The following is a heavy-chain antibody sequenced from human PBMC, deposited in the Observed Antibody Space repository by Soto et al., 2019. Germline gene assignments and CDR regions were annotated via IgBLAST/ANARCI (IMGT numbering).Heavy chain of an antibody. Sequence: GESLKISCKGFGYSFDTYWIGWVRQMPGKGLEWVGIYDPVNSAARYSPSFEGQVVISADKSINTAYLQWSSLKASDTAMYYCARPEGYCSSISCSHFDYWGRGTLVTVS. J-gene: IGHJ4*02. CDR2: YDPVNSAA. D-gene: IGHD2-2*01. CDR3: ARPEGYCSSISCSHFDY. CDR1: GYSFDTYW. V-gene: IGHV5-51*01.